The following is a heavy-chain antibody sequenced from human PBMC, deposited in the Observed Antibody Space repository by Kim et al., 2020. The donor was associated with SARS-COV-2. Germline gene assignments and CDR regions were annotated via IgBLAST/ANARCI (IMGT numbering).Heavy chain of an antibody. D-gene: IGHD6-19*01. Sequence: YAGTVKGRFAISRDNATNTMYLQMNGLWADDTAVDYCAKGSGSNRHSPDYWGQGTLVTVSS. V-gene: IGHV3-23*01. CDR3: AKGSGSNRHSPDY. J-gene: IGHJ4*02.